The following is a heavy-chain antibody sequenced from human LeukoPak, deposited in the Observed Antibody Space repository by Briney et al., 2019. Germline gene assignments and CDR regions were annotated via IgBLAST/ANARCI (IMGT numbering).Heavy chain of an antibody. V-gene: IGHV4-61*02. CDR2: IYTSGST. J-gene: IGHJ6*03. CDR3: ARERASGYYYYMDV. D-gene: IGHD7-27*01. CDR1: GGSISSSSYY. Sequence: SETLSLTCTVSGGSISSSSYYWSWIRQPAGKGLEWIGRIYTSGSTNYNPSLKSRVTISVDTSKNQFSLKLSSVTAADTAVYYCARERASGYYYYMDVWGKGTTVTVSS.